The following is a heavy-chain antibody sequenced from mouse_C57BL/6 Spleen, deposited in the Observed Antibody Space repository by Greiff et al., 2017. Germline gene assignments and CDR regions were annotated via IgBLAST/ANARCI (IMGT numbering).Heavy chain of an antibody. CDR1: GYAFSSSW. D-gene: IGHD1-1*01. CDR2: IYPGDGDT. CDR3: ARGGSSSFAY. J-gene: IGHJ3*01. Sequence: QVQLQQSGPELVKPGASVKISCKASGYAFSSSWMNWVKQRPGKGLGWIGRIYPGDGDTNYNGKFKGKATLTADKSSSTAYMQLSSLTSEDSAVYFCARGGSSSFAYWGQGTLVTVSA. V-gene: IGHV1-82*01.